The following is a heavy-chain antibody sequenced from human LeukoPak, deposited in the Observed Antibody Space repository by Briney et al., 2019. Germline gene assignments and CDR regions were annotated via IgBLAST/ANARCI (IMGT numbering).Heavy chain of an antibody. V-gene: IGHV4-59*01. Sequence: SETLSLTCTVSGGSISSYYCSWIRQPPGKGLEWIGYIYYSGSTNYNPSLKSRVTISVDTSKNQFSLKLTSVTAADTAVYYCARDAYVSYYYYGMDVWGKGTTVTVSS. J-gene: IGHJ6*04. CDR2: IYYSGST. D-gene: IGHD3-16*01. CDR1: GGSISSYY. CDR3: ARDAYVSYYYYGMDV.